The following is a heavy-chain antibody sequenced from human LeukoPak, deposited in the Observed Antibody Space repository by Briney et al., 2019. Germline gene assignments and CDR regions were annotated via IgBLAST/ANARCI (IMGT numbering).Heavy chain of an antibody. CDR1: GFTFSSYA. V-gene: IGHV3-23*01. CDR2: ISGSGGST. D-gene: IGHD1-26*01. Sequence: GGSLRLSCAASGFTFSSYAMSWVRQAPGKGLEWVSAISGSGGSTYYADSVKGRFTISRDNSKNTLYLQMNSLRAEDTAVYYCPGDVGGSYAWFDPWGQGTLVTVSS. CDR3: PGDVGGSYAWFDP. J-gene: IGHJ5*02.